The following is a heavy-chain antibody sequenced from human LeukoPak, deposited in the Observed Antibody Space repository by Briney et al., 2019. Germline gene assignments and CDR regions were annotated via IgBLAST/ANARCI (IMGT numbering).Heavy chain of an antibody. CDR1: GGSISSSSYY. V-gene: IGHV4-39*07. CDR3: ARKGQWLVS. D-gene: IGHD6-19*01. CDR2: IYYSGST. J-gene: IGHJ4*02. Sequence: SETLSLTCTVSGGSISSSSYYWGWIRQPPGKGLEWIGSIYYSGSTYYNPSLKSRVTISVDTSKNQFSLKLSSVTAADTAVYYCARKGQWLVSWGQGTLVTVSS.